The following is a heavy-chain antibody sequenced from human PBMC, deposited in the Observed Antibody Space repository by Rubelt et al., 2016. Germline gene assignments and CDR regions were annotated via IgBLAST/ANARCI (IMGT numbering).Heavy chain of an antibody. CDR3: ARGMPGRPGGMDV. D-gene: IGHD2-2*01. CDR1: GLTFSTYA. Sequence: VQLLESGGGLVQPGGSLRLSCAASGLTFSTYAMTWVRQAPGKGLEWVAVMWYDGSRRKHADSVKGRFSISRDNSGNTLYLQMNSRRVEDTGVYYCARGMPGRPGGMDVWGQGTTVTVSS. V-gene: IGHV3-33*08. J-gene: IGHJ6*02. CDR2: MWYDGSRR.